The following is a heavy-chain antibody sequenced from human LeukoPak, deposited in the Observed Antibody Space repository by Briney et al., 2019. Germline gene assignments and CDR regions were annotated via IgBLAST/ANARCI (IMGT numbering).Heavy chain of an antibody. Sequence: PGGSLRLSCAASGFTFSSYSMNWVRQAPGKGLEWVSSISSSSSYIYYADSVKGRFTISRDNAKNSLYLQMNSLRAEDTAVYYCAGITMVRGVIITPGDDYWGQGTLVTVSP. CDR3: AGITMVRGVIITPGDDY. J-gene: IGHJ4*02. D-gene: IGHD3-10*01. V-gene: IGHV3-21*01. CDR2: ISSSSSYI. CDR1: GFTFSSYS.